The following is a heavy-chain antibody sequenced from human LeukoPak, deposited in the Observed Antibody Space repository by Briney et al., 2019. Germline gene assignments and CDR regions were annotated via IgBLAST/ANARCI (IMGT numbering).Heavy chain of an antibody. CDR2: MNPNSGDT. V-gene: IGHV1-8*01. J-gene: IGHJ4*02. CDR1: GYTFTSYE. D-gene: IGHD6-13*01. Sequence: ASVKVSCKASGYTFTSYEVNWVRQATGQGLEWMGWMNPNSGDTGYAQKFQGRVTMTRDTSISTAYMELSSLRSEDTAVYSCARVLAVAGTGYWGQGTLVTVSS. CDR3: ARVLAVAGTGY.